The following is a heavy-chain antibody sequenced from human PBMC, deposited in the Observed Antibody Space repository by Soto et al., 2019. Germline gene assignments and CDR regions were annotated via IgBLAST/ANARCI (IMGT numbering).Heavy chain of an antibody. CDR2: LIPIFGTT. V-gene: IGHV1-69*12. D-gene: IGHD2-2*01. Sequence: QVQLVQSGAEVKKPGSSVKVSCRLSGLTFNNYGITWVRQAPGQGLEWMGGLIPIFGTTNYAQQFQDRVTISADDSTRTAYMGLGSLTSEDTAVYYCARDRCIGTSCSLDYWCQGTLVTVSS. J-gene: IGHJ4*02. CDR1: GLTFNNYG. CDR3: ARDRCIGTSCSLDY.